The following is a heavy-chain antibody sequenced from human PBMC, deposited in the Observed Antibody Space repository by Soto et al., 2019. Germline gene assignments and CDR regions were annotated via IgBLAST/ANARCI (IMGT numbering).Heavy chain of an antibody. CDR3: AKDKEEPWDIAVAGTRGDAFDI. V-gene: IGHV3-23*01. J-gene: IGHJ3*02. CDR2: ISGSGGST. D-gene: IGHD6-19*01. Sequence: GGSLRLSCAASGFTFSSYAMSWVRQAPGKGLEWVSAISGSGGSTYYADSVKGRFTISRDNSKNTLYLQMNSLRAEDTAVYYCAKDKEEPWDIAVAGTRGDAFDIWGQGTMVTVSS. CDR1: GFTFSSYA.